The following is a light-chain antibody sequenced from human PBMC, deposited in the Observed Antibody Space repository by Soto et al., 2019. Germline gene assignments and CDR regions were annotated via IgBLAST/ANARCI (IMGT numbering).Light chain of an antibody. CDR2: GAS. CDR1: QSVSSN. V-gene: IGKV3-15*01. CDR3: QQYNNWPSWT. J-gene: IGKJ1*01. Sequence: EIVMTQSPAPLSVPPGERATPSCRSSQSVSSNLAWYQQKPGQAPRLLIYGASTRATGIPARFSGSGSGTEFTLTISSLQSEDLAVYCCQQYNNWPSWTFGQGTKV.